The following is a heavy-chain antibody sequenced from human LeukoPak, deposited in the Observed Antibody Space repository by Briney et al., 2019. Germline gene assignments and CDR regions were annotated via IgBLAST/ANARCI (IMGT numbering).Heavy chain of an antibody. CDR2: FYHGGST. J-gene: IGHJ4*02. CDR1: GYSISAISN. Sequence: SETLSLTCTVSGYSISAISNWGWIRQSPGKGLEWIGSFYHGGSTYYNPSLRSRVTISVDTSKNQFSLKLTSVTAADTAAYYCARAGIVGATGDYWGQGTLVTVSS. D-gene: IGHD1-26*01. V-gene: IGHV4-38-2*02. CDR3: ARAGIVGATGDY.